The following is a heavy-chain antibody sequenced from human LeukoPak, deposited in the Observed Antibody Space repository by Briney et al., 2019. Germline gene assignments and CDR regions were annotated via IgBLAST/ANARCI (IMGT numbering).Heavy chain of an antibody. Sequence: GGSLRLSCAASGFTFSSYAMHWVRQAPGKGLEWVSAISGSGGSTYYADSVKGRFTISRDNSKNTLYLQMNSLRAEDTAVYYCARSRNIMITFGGVIAEPLNFDYWGQGTLVTVSS. CDR1: GFTFSSYA. D-gene: IGHD3-16*02. V-gene: IGHV3-23*01. CDR3: ARSRNIMITFGGVIAEPLNFDY. J-gene: IGHJ4*02. CDR2: ISGSGGST.